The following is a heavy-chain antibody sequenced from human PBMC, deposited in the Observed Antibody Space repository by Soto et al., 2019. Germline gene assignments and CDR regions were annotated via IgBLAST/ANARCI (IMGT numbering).Heavy chain of an antibody. CDR1: GYSFTSYW. D-gene: IGHD3-9*01. CDR3: ARQASYDSLTGYYYYYYMDV. V-gene: IGHV5-10-1*01. Sequence: GESLKISCKGSGYSFTSYWISWVRQMPGKGLEWMGRIDPSDSYTNYSPSFQGHVTISADKSISTAYLQWSSLKASDTAMYYGARQASYDSLTGYYYYYYMDVWGKGTTVTVSS. CDR2: IDPSDSYT. J-gene: IGHJ6*03.